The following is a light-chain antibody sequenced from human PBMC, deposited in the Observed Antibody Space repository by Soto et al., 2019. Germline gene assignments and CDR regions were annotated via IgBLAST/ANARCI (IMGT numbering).Light chain of an antibody. J-gene: IGLJ1*01. Sequence: QSVLTQPPSVSAAPGQKVTISCSGSSSNIGGNSVSWYQQLPGTAPKLLIYDDNKRPSGIPDRFSGPKSGTSATLGITGFQTGDEADYYCGSWDSSLSAYVFGTGTKATLL. CDR1: SSNIGGNS. V-gene: IGLV1-51*01. CDR2: DDN. CDR3: GSWDSSLSAYV.